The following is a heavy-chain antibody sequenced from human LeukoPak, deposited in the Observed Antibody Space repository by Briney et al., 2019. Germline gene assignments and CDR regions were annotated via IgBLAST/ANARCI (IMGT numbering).Heavy chain of an antibody. D-gene: IGHD3-3*01. J-gene: IGHJ6*03. CDR2: IYYSGST. CDR1: GGSISSGDYY. V-gene: IGHV4-30-4*08. Sequence: SQTLSLTCTVSGGSISSGDYYWSWIRQPPGKGLEWIGYIYYSGSTYCNPSLKSRVTISVDTSKNQFSLKLSSVTAADTAVYYCARGADFWSGYRTYYMDVWGKGTTVTVSS. CDR3: ARGADFWSGYRTYYMDV.